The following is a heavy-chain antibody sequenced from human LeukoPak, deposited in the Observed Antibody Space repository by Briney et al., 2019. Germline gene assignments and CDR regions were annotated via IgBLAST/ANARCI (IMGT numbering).Heavy chain of an antibody. D-gene: IGHD1-26*01. V-gene: IGHV4-31*03. J-gene: IGHJ1*01. CDR2: IYYSGTT. Sequence: SQTLSLTCTVSGVSMSSGGNYWSWIRQHPGKGLEWIGYIYYSGTTHYNPSFKSRITISVDTSKNQFSLKLNSVTVADTAVYYCARDTTRGGYFQSWGQGTLVTVSS. CDR3: ARDTTRGGYFQS. CDR1: GVSMSSGGNY.